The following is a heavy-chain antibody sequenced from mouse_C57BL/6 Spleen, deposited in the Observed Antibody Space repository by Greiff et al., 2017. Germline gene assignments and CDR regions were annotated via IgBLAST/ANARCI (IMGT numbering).Heavy chain of an antibody. Sequence: GGGLVQPKGSLKLSCAAPGFTFNTYAMHWVRQAPGKGLEWVARIRRKSSNYATYYADSVKDRFTISRDDSQSMLYLQMNNLKAEDTAMYYCVRERDEYYGSSRGYFDVWGTGTTVTVSS. V-gene: IGHV10-3*01. CDR1: GFTFNTYA. CDR2: IRRKSSNYAT. CDR3: VRERDEYYGSSRGYFDV. J-gene: IGHJ1*03. D-gene: IGHD1-1*01.